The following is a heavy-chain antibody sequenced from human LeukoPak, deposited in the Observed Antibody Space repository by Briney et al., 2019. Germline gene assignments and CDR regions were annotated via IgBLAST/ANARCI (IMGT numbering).Heavy chain of an antibody. Sequence: GGSLRLSCAASGFTFSSYGMHWVRQAPAKGLEWVSVIYSGGSAFYADSVKGRFTISRDSSKNTVYLQMNSLRAEDTAVYHCARGGPFTGTISTPRASDYWGPGILVTVSS. V-gene: IGHV3-NL1*01. CDR1: GFTFSSYG. D-gene: IGHD1/OR15-1a*01. J-gene: IGHJ4*02. CDR2: IYSGGSA. CDR3: ARGGPFTGTISTPRASDY.